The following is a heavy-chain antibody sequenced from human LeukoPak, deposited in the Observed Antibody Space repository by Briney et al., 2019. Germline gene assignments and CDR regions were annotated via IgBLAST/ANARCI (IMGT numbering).Heavy chain of an antibody. D-gene: IGHD6-13*01. J-gene: IGHJ6*02. CDR2: ISYDGSNK. Sequence: GGSLRLSCAASGFTFSGYAMHWVRQAPGKGLEWVAVISYDGSNKYYADSVKGRFTIYRDNSKNTLYLQMNSLRAEDTAVYYCARSLPAAAPDGMDVWGQGTTVTVSS. V-gene: IGHV3-30-3*01. CDR3: ARSLPAAAPDGMDV. CDR1: GFTFSGYA.